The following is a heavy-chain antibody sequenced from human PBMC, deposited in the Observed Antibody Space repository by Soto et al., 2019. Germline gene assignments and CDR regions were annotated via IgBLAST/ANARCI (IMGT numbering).Heavy chain of an antibody. CDR2: ISRSGDIT. Sequence: EVQLSESGGGLVQIGGSLRLSCAASGSYFSAYAMNWVRKAPGKGLEWVSAISRSGDITYYADSVTGRFSISRDNSKKTLYLQMNSLRAEDTAVYYCAKGGFWVHYGMDVWGQGTTVTVSS. J-gene: IGHJ6*02. CDR1: GSYFSAYA. V-gene: IGHV3-23*01. D-gene: IGHD3-3*01. CDR3: AKGGFWVHYGMDV.